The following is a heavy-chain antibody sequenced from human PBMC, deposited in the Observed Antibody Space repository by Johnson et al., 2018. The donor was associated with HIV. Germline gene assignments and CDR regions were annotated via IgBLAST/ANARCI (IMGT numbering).Heavy chain of an antibody. V-gene: IGHV3-74*02. D-gene: IGHD3-22*01. CDR1: GFTFSSYW. CDR3: ARGVSSGYYSNAFDV. CDR2: INSDGSST. Sequence: VHLVESGGGLVQPGGSLRLSCAASGFTFSSYWMHWVRQAPGKGLVWVSRINSDGSSTSYADSVKGRFTISRDNAKNSLYLQMNSLRAEDTALYYCARGVSSGYYSNAFDVWGQGTMATVSS. J-gene: IGHJ3*01.